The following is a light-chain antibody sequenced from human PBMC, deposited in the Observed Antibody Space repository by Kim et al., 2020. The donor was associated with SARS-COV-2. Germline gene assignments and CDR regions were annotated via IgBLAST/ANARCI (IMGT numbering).Light chain of an antibody. CDR1: KNVSPPS. Sequence: EIVLTQSPGTLSLSTGERATLSCRASKNVSPPSVAWYQQKPGQAPRLVIYGASSRATGIPDRFSGSGSGTDFTLTISRLEPKEFALYHCHHYGSSPPTFGQGPKL. CDR3: HHYGSSPPT. CDR2: GAS. V-gene: IGKV3-20*01. J-gene: IGKJ2*01.